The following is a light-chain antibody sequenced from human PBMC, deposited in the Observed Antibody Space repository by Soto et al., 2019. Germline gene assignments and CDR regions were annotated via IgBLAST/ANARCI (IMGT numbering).Light chain of an antibody. V-gene: IGKV3-11*01. J-gene: IGKJ5*01. CDR1: QSVGIY. CDR2: DAS. Sequence: EIVLTQSPATLYLSPGERATLSCRASQSVGIYLGWYQQRPGQAPRLLIYDASKRAAGIPARFSGSGSGTDFPLTINSREPEDFAVYYCQHRSTWPRAFGQGTRLEIK. CDR3: QHRSTWPRA.